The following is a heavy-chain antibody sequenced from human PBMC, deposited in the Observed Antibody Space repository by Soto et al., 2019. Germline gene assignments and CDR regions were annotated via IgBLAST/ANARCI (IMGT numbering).Heavy chain of an antibody. CDR3: ARVGSGGIYDFWSGPIMDV. CDR1: GFTFSSYA. J-gene: IGHJ6*02. D-gene: IGHD3-3*01. V-gene: IGHV3-30-3*01. Sequence: PGGSLRLSCAASGFTFSSYAMHWVRQAPGKXLEWVAVISYDGSNKYYADSVKGRFTISRDNSKNTLYLQMNSLRAEDTAVYYCARVGSGGIYDFWSGPIMDVWGQGTTVTVCS. CDR2: ISYDGSNK.